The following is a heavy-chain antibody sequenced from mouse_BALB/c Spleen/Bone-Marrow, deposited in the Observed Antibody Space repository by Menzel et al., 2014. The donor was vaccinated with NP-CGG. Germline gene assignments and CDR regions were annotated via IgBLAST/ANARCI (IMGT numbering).Heavy chain of an antibody. CDR2: INPDRYTI. J-gene: IGHJ3*01. Sequence: EVKLMESGVGLVQPGGSMQLSCAASGFDFSGFWIGWVLQAPGKGLEWIGDINPDRYTINYTPSLKNRFISSRDIAKKTLYLQRNHGRSEDTALYYCTRLVYYGEFAYLGQGTLVTGSA. V-gene: IGHV4-1*02. CDR3: TRLVYYGEFAY. D-gene: IGHD1-1*01. CDR1: GFDFSGFW.